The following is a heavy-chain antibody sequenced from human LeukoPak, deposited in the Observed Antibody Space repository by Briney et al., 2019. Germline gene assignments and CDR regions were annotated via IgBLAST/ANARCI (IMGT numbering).Heavy chain of an antibody. CDR2: IGGSGDII. J-gene: IGHJ4*02. V-gene: IGHV3-48*03. Sequence: GGSLRFSCAASGFTFSSYEMDWVRQAPGKGLEWVSYIGGSGDIIYYADSVKGRFTISRDNAKNSLYLQMNSLRAEDTAIYYCARAGPVYGDYAYWGQGTLVTVSS. CDR3: ARAGPVYGDYAY. CDR1: GFTFSSYE. D-gene: IGHD4-17*01.